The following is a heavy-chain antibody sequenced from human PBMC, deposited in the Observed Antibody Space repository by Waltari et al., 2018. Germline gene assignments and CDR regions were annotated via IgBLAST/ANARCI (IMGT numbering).Heavy chain of an antibody. J-gene: IGHJ6*02. CDR1: GYNFITHW. V-gene: IGHV5-51*01. Sequence: EVQLVQSGAEVKKPGESLRISCKASGYNFITHWIAWVRQRPGEGLEWVGISSPTGSDTRHSPSFEAHVTISVDNSITTAYLHWSSLKAPDTAMYFCARRIAVTGNYGMDVWGQGTAVTVSS. CDR3: ARRIAVTGNYGMDV. CDR2: SSPTGSDT. D-gene: IGHD6-13*01.